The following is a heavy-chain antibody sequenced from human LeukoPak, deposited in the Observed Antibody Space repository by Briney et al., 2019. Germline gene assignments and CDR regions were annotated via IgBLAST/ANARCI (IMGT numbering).Heavy chain of an antibody. Sequence: GGSLRLTCAASGLTFSNYAMSWVRQAPGKGLEWVSAISGSGGSTYYADSVTGRFSISRDNSKNTVFLQMGSLRAEDTAVYYCAKGPGITIFGVVILRDYGMDVWGQGTTVTVSS. CDR1: GLTFSNYA. CDR2: ISGSGGST. CDR3: AKGPGITIFGVVILRDYGMDV. J-gene: IGHJ6*02. D-gene: IGHD3-3*01. V-gene: IGHV3-23*01.